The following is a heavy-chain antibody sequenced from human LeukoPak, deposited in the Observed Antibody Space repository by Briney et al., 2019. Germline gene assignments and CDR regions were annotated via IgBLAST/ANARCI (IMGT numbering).Heavy chain of an antibody. Sequence: SKTLSLTCTVSGGSISSGDYYWSWIRQPPGKGLEWIGYIYCSGSTYYNPSLKSRVTISVDTSKNQFSLKLSSVTAADTAVYYCARDPGRGYYIAHDYWGQGTLVTVSS. CDR2: IYCSGST. CDR1: GGSISSGDYY. D-gene: IGHD3-3*01. V-gene: IGHV4-30-4*08. J-gene: IGHJ4*02. CDR3: ARDPGRGYYIAHDY.